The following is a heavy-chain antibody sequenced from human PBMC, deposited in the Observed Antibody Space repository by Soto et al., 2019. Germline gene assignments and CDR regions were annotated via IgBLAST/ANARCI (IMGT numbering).Heavy chain of an antibody. J-gene: IGHJ3*02. D-gene: IGHD2-21*02. V-gene: IGHV1-69*13. Sequence: VKVSCKASGGTFSSYAISWVRQAPGQGLEWMGGIIPIFGTANYAQKFQGRVTITADESTSTAYMELSSLRSEDTAVYYCARVTAIMNAFDIWGQGTMVTVSS. CDR1: GGTFSSYA. CDR3: ARVTAIMNAFDI. CDR2: IIPIFGTA.